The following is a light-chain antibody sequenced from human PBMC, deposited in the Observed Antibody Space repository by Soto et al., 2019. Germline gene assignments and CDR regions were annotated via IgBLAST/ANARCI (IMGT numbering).Light chain of an antibody. J-gene: IGKJ5*01. Sequence: EIVLTQSPGTLSLSPGERATLSCRASQSVSSSQLARYQQKPGQAPRLLMYGASSRATGIPDRLSGSGSGTDFTLTISSLEHEDFAVYFCRQRSNWPPITFGQGTRLEIK. CDR1: QSVSSSQ. CDR2: GAS. V-gene: IGKV3D-20*02. CDR3: RQRSNWPPIT.